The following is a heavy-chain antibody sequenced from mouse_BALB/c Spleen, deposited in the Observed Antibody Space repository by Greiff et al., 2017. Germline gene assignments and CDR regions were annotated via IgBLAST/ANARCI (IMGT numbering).Heavy chain of an antibody. V-gene: IGHV5-6*01. Sequence: EVMLVESGGDLVKPGGSLRLSCAASGFTFSSYGMSWVRQTPAKRLEWVATISSGGSYTYYPDSVKGRFTISRDNAKNTLYLQMSSLKSEDTAMYYCARQGLRLGYFDVWGAGTTVTVSS. CDR2: ISSGGSYT. CDR3: ARQGLRLGYFDV. J-gene: IGHJ1*01. D-gene: IGHD2-4*01. CDR1: GFTFSSYG.